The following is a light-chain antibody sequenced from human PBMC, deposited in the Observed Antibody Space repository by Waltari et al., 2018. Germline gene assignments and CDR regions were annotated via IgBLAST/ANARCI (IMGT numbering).Light chain of an antibody. Sequence: QSALTQPASVSGSPGQSITISCSGTSSDVGGYNYVSWYQQHPGNAPKLIIFDVTRWPSGVSNRFSGSKSGKTASLTIFGLQAEDEADYYCASYTSTRTVVFGGGTRVTVL. CDR1: SSDVGGYNY. J-gene: IGLJ2*01. V-gene: IGLV2-14*03. CDR2: DVT. CDR3: ASYTSTRTVV.